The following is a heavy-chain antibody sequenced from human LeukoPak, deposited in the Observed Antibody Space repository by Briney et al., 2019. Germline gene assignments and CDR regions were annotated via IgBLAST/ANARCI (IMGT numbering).Heavy chain of an antibody. CDR2: INHSGST. D-gene: IGHD3-22*01. CDR1: GGSFSGYY. Sequence: SETLSLTCAVYGGSFSGYYWSWIRQPPGKGLEWIGEINHSGSTKYNPSLKSRVTISVDTSKNQFSLKLSSVTAADTAVYYCAEGYYDSSGDAFDIWGQGTMVTVSS. V-gene: IGHV4-34*01. CDR3: AEGYYDSSGDAFDI. J-gene: IGHJ3*02.